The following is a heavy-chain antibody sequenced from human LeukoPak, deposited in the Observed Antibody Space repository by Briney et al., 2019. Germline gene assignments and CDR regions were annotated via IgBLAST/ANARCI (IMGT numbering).Heavy chain of an antibody. CDR2: IYYSGST. V-gene: IGHV4-31*03. CDR1: GGSISGGGYY. Sequence: SQTLSLTCTVSGGSISGGGYYWSWIRQHPGKGLEWIGYIYYSGSTYYNPSLKSRVTISVDTSKNQFSLKLSSVTAADTAVYYCARGGSYSNYVGYWGQGTLVTVSS. D-gene: IGHD1-26*01. CDR3: ARGGSYSNYVGY. J-gene: IGHJ4*02.